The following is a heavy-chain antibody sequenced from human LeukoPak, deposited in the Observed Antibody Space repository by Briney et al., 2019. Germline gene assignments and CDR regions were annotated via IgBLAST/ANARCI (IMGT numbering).Heavy chain of an antibody. J-gene: IGHJ4*02. CDR1: GFTFSSYS. Sequence: GGSLRLSCAASGFTFSSYSMNWVRQAPGKGLEWVSYISSRSRTIYYADSVKGRFTISRDNAKNSLYLQMNSLRAEDTAVYYCARVEGNIVTTTEGYFDYWGQGTLVTVSS. CDR2: ISSRSRTI. D-gene: IGHD5-12*01. V-gene: IGHV3-48*04. CDR3: ARVEGNIVTTTEGYFDY.